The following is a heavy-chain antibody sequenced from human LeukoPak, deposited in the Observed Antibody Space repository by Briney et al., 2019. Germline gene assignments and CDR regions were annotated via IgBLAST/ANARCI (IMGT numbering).Heavy chain of an antibody. CDR2: IFSTGVT. CDR3: ARTVPAATVWYFDY. J-gene: IGHJ4*02. CDR1: GDSISSGNYF. Sequence: SQTLSLTCTVSGDSISSGNYFWSWIRQPAGKGLEYIGRIFSTGVTDSNPSLKSRVTISVDTSKNQFSLKLPSVTAADTAFYYCARTVPAATVWYFDYWGRGTLVAVSS. D-gene: IGHD2-2*01. V-gene: IGHV4-61*02.